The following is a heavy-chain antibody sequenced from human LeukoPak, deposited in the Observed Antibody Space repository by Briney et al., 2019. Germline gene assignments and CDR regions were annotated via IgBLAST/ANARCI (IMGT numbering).Heavy chain of an antibody. D-gene: IGHD2-2*01. V-gene: IGHV3-9*01. CDR2: ISWNSGIM. J-gene: IGHJ4*02. CDR1: GFTFDDYA. Sequence: QPGRSLRLSCAASGFTFDDYAMHWVRQAPGEGLECVSGISWNSGIMGYADPVKGRVTISRHNANNSLQLQINSPRAEDTALYYCAKTSNTWAWDYYDYWGQGNLVTVSS. CDR3: AKTSNTWAWDYYDY.